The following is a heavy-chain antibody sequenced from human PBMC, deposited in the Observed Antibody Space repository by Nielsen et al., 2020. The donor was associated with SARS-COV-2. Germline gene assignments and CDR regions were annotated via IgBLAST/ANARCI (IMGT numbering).Heavy chain of an antibody. D-gene: IGHD6-19*01. J-gene: IGHJ4*02. V-gene: IGHV2-70*04. CDR3: ARDKQWLGTFDY. CDR2: IDWDDDK. CDR1: GFSLSTSGMR. Sequence: SGPTLVKPTQTLTLTCTFSGFSLSTSGMRVSWIRQPPGKALEWLARIDWDDDKFYSTSLKTRLTISKDTSKNQVALTMTNMDPVDTATYYCARDKQWLGTFDYWGQGTLVTVSS.